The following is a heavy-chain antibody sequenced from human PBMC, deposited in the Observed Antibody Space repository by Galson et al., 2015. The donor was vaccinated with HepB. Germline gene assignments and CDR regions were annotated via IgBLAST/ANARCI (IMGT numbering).Heavy chain of an antibody. CDR1: GFTFSSYA. Sequence: SLRLSCAASGFTFSSYAMHWVRQAPGKGLEWVAVISYDGSNKYYADSVKGRFTISRDNSKNTLYLQMNSLRAEDTAVYYCAREDSSSSDYWGQGTLVTVSS. CDR2: ISYDGSNK. V-gene: IGHV3-30-3*01. D-gene: IGHD6-6*01. CDR3: AREDSSSSDY. J-gene: IGHJ4*02.